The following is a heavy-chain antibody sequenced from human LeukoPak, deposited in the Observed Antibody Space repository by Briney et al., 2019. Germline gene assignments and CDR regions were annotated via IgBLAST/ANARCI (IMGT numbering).Heavy chain of an antibody. J-gene: IGHJ6*03. D-gene: IGHD6-6*01. V-gene: IGHV3-15*01. CDR2: IKSKTDGGTT. Sequence: PGGSLRLSCAASGFTFSNAWMSWVRQAPGKGLEWVGRIKSKTDGGTTDYAAPVKGRFTISRDDSKNTLYLQMNSLKTEDTAVYYCTTRIMHSSSAPDYYYYYMDVWGKGTTVTVSS. CDR1: GFTFSNAW. CDR3: TTRIMHSSSAPDYYYYYMDV.